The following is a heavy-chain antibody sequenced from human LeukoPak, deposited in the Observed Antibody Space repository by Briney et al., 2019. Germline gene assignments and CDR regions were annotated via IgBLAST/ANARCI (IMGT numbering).Heavy chain of an antibody. J-gene: IGHJ4*02. CDR1: GYTFTSYG. CDR3: ATRDSSGYYYQGYFDY. Sequence: ASVKVSCKASGYTFTSYGISWVRQAPGQGLEWMGWISAYNGNTNYAQKFQGRVTMTEDTSTDTAYMELSSLRSEDTAVYYCATRDSSGYYYQGYFDYWGQGTLVTVSS. V-gene: IGHV1-18*01. CDR2: ISAYNGNT. D-gene: IGHD3-22*01.